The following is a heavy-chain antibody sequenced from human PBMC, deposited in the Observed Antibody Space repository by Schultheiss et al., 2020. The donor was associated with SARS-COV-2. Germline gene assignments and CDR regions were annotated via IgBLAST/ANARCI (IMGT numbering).Heavy chain of an antibody. CDR1: GGSISSYY. CDR2: INHSGST. V-gene: IGHV4-34*01. D-gene: IGHD5-12*01. CDR3: ARGGGYSGYGLVDY. J-gene: IGHJ4*02. Sequence: SETLSLTCTVSGGSISSYYWSWIRQPPGKGLEWIGEINHSGSTNYNPSLKSRVTISVDTSKNQFSLKLSSVTAADTAVYYCARGGGYSGYGLVDYWGQGTLVTVSS.